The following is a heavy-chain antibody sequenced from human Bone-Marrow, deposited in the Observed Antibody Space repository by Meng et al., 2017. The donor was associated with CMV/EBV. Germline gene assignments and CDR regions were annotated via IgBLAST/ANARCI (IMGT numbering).Heavy chain of an antibody. CDR3: ARAYLGKENGMEV. V-gene: IGHV1-2*02. Sequence: ASVKVSCKASGYTFTGYYMHWVRQAPGQGLEWMGWINPNSGGTNYAQKFQGRVTLTRDTSISTAYMELSRLRSDDTAVYYCARAYLGKENGMEVWGQETTVTVSS. CDR1: GYTFTGYY. J-gene: IGHJ6*02. D-gene: IGHD3-3*02. CDR2: INPNSGGT.